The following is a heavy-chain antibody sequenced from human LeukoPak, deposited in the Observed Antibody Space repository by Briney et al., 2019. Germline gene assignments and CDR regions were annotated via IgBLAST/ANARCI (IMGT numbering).Heavy chain of an antibody. CDR2: IYSGGST. D-gene: IGHD4-17*01. CDR1: GFTVSSNY. J-gene: IGHJ4*02. CDR3: ARGGRMTTVTSYYFDY. V-gene: IGHV3-66*01. Sequence: GGSLRLSCAASGFTVSSNYMSWVRQAPGKGLEWVSVIYSGGSTYYADSVKGRSTISRDNSKNTLYLQRNSLRAEDTAVYYCARGGRMTTVTSYYFDYWGQGTLVTVSS.